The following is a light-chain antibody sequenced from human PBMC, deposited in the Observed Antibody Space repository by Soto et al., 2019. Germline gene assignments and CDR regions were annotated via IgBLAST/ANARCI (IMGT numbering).Light chain of an antibody. Sequence: QSALTQPASVSGSPGQSITISCTGSSSDVGGHKYVSWYQQHPNKVPKLIIFDVSNRPSGVPNRFSGSKSDNTASLTISGLQAEDEADYYCSSYTSSSTLIFGGGTKLTVL. CDR2: DVS. CDR1: SSDVGGHKY. CDR3: SSYTSSSTLI. J-gene: IGLJ2*01. V-gene: IGLV2-14*03.